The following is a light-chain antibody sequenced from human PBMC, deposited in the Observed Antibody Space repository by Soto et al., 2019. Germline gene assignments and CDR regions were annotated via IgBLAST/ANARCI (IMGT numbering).Light chain of an antibody. J-gene: IGKJ4*01. CDR2: GAS. CDR1: QSVDTN. Sequence: EIVITQSASTLSVSPGEGATLSCRASQSVDTNLAWYQQKPGQAPRLLIYGASTRATVIPARFSGSGSGTEFTLTISSLQSEDFAVYYCQQYNNWPLTFGGGTKVDIK. CDR3: QQYNNWPLT. V-gene: IGKV3D-15*01.